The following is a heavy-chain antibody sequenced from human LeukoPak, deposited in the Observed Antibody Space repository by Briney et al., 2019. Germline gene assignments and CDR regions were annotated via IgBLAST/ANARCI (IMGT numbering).Heavy chain of an antibody. D-gene: IGHD2-15*01. Sequence: ASVKVSCKAPGYTFTSYAMNWVRQAPGQGLEWMGWINTNTGNPTYAQGFTGRFVFSLDTSVSTAYLQISSLKAEDTAVYYCAREGQLGYCSGGSCLLHYWGQGTLVTVSS. V-gene: IGHV7-4-1*02. J-gene: IGHJ4*02. CDR1: GYTFTSYA. CDR2: INTNTGNP. CDR3: AREGQLGYCSGGSCLLHY.